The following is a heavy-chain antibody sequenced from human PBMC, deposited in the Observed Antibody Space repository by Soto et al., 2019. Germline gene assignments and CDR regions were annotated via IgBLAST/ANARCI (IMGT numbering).Heavy chain of an antibody. D-gene: IGHD3-3*01. CDR2: IYYSGST. J-gene: IGHJ4*02. Sequence: SETLSLTCSVSGVSISSYYWSWIRQPPGKGLEWIGYIYYSGSTNYNPSLKSRVTISVDTSKNQFSPQLSSVTAADTAVYYCASYDFWNCYKIDFWGQGTMVTVSS. V-gene: IGHV4-59*01. CDR1: GVSISSYY. CDR3: ASYDFWNCYKIDF.